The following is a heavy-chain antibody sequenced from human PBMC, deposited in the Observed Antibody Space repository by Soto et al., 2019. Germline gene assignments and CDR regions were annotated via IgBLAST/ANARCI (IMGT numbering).Heavy chain of an antibody. V-gene: IGHV4-30-4*01. D-gene: IGHD3-10*01. J-gene: IGHJ4*02. Sequence: QVQLQESGPGLVKPSQTLSLTCTVSGGSISSGDYYWNWIRQPPGKGLEWIGFIAYSGSSYYNPPLESRVAISVDTSKNQFSLQLSSVTAADTAVYYCARVRDYSGSGPFDYWGQGTLVTVSS. CDR1: GGSISSGDYY. CDR2: IAYSGSS. CDR3: ARVRDYSGSGPFDY.